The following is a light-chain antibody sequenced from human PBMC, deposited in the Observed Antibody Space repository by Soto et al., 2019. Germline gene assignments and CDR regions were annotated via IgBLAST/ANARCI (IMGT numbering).Light chain of an antibody. J-gene: IGKJ4*01. CDR1: RSVSSN. CDR2: DAS. Sequence: EVMMSQSPATLSVSPGERTPLSCRASRSVSSNLACYQQKPGQAPTLLIYDASSRATGIPDRFSGGGSGTDFTLTISRLEPEDFAVYYCQQFSSYPLTFGGGTKVDIK. CDR3: QQFSSYPLT. V-gene: IGKV3D-20*01.